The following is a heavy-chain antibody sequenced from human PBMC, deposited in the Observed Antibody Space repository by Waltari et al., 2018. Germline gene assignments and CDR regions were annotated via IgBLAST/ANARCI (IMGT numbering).Heavy chain of an antibody. CDR3: ARGGTYDYGDYWAALYGMDV. J-gene: IGHJ6*02. CDR2: CIRMFGTA. CDR1: GGTFSSYA. V-gene: IGHV1-69*01. D-gene: IGHD4-17*01. Sequence: QVQLVQSGAEVKKPGSSVKVSCKASGGTFSSYAISWVRQAPGQGLEWMGGCIRMFGTADYAQKGKGRVTITADESTSTAYMELSSLRSKDTAVYYCARGGTYDYGDYWAALYGMDVWGQGTTVTVSS.